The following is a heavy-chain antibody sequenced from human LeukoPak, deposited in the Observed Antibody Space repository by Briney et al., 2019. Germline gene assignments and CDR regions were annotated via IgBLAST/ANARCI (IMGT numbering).Heavy chain of an antibody. CDR3: TSGHGGLHYYGMDV. J-gene: IGHJ6*02. CDR1: GFTFSGSA. Sequence: GGSLRLSCAASGFTFSGSAMPWVCQASGKGLEWVGRIRSKANSYATAYAASVKGRFTISRDDSKNTAYLQMNSLKTEDTAVYYCTSGHGGLHYYGMDVWGQGTTVTVSS. CDR2: IRSKANSYAT. V-gene: IGHV3-73*01. D-gene: IGHD4-23*01.